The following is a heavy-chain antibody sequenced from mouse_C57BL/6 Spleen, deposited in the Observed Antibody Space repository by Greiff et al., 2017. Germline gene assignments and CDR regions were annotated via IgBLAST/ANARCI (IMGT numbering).Heavy chain of an antibody. CDR1: GYTFTDYY. J-gene: IGHJ1*03. Sequence: EVQLQQSGPELVKPGASVKISCKASGYTFTDYYMNWVKQSHGKSLEWIGDINPNNGGTSYNQKFKGKATLTVDKSSSTAYMELRSLTSEDSAVYYCARSGDYPPYWYFDVWGTGTTVTVSS. CDR3: ARSGDYPPYWYFDV. CDR2: INPNNGGT. D-gene: IGHD2-4*01. V-gene: IGHV1-26*01.